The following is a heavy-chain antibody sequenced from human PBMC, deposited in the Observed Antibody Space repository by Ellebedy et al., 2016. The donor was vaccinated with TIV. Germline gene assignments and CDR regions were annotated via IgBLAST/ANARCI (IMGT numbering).Heavy chain of an antibody. Sequence: AASVKVSCKTSGYTFSDYGISWVRQAPGQGLEWMGGIIPMFGKANSAQKFQGRVTITADESTSTAYMELSSLRSEDTAVYYCARDSGANFLGLSFGLWGRGTLVTVSS. CDR1: GYTFSDYG. J-gene: IGHJ2*01. CDR2: IIPMFGKA. CDR3: ARDSGANFLGLSFGL. V-gene: IGHV1-69*13. D-gene: IGHD4/OR15-4a*01.